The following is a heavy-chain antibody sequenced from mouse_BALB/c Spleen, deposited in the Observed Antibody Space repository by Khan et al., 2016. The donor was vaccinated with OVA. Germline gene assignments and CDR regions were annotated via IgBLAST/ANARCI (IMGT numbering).Heavy chain of an antibody. Sequence: EVELVESGGDLVKPGGSLKLSCAASGFTFSAYSMSWVRQTPDKRLEWVATISSGADYNYYPDGVKGRFIISRDNAKNTPYLQMSSMMSEDTAMYYCTSHLTGSVAYWGQGTLVTVSA. V-gene: IGHV5-6*01. D-gene: IGHD4-1*01. CDR2: ISSGADYN. J-gene: IGHJ3*01. CDR3: TSHLTGSVAY. CDR1: GFTFSAYS.